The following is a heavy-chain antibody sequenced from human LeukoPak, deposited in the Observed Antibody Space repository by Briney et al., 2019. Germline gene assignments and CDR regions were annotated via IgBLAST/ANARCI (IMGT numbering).Heavy chain of an antibody. V-gene: IGHV3-23*01. CDR1: GFVFSNYG. CDR3: AKDGHYCSGGNCYYGN. D-gene: IGHD2-15*01. J-gene: IGHJ4*02. CDR2: ISEGGDST. Sequence: GGSLRLSCAASGFVFSNYGMNWVRQAPGKGLEWVSGISEGGDSTYYADSVKGRFTISRDNSKNALYLQMDSLGAEDTAVFFCAKDGHYCSGGNCYYGNWGQGTLVTVSS.